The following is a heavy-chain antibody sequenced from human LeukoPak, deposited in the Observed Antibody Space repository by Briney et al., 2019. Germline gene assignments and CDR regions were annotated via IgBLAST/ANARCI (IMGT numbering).Heavy chain of an antibody. V-gene: IGHV3-66*01. J-gene: IGHJ6*02. CDR1: GFTFSSYW. CDR3: ARDSSPQGYYYYGMDV. Sequence: GGSLRLSCAASGFTFSSYWMHWVRQAPGKGLEWVSVIYSGGSTYYADSVKGRFTISRDNSKNTLYLQMNSLRAEDTAVYYCARDSSPQGYYYYGMDVWGQGTTVTVSS. CDR2: IYSGGST.